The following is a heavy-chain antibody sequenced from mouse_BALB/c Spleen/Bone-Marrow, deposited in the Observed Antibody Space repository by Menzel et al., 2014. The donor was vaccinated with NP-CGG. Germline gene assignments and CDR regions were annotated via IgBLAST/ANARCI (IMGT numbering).Heavy chain of an antibody. J-gene: IGHJ4*01. Sequence: DVKLVESGGGLVKPGGSLKLSCAASGFTFSSYTMSWVRQTPEERLEWVATITSFGVYTYYPDSVKGRFTISRDNAKNTLYLQMSSLKSEDTDMYYCTRDLYDGYSYYAMDYWGQGTSVTVSS. D-gene: IGHD2-3*01. CDR1: GFTFSSYT. CDR3: TRDLYDGYSYYAMDY. CDR2: ITSFGVYT. V-gene: IGHV5-6-4*01.